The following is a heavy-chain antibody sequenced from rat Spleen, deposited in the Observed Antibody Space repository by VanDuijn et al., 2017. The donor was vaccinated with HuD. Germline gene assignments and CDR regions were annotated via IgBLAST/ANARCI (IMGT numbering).Heavy chain of an antibody. CDR3: ARHEYSTWDFDY. CDR1: GFTFNYYW. V-gene: IGHV5-31*01. Sequence: EVQLVESGGGLVHPGRSLKLSCVTSGFTFNYYWMTWIRQAPGKGLEWVASISPSGGSTYYRDSVKGRFTISRDNAKSTLYLQMDSLRSEDTATYYCARHEYSTWDFDYWGQGVMVTVSS. J-gene: IGHJ2*01. D-gene: IGHD1-2*01. CDR2: ISPSGGST.